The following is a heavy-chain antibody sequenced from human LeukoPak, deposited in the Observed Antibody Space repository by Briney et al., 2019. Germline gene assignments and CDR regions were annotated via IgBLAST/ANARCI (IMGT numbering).Heavy chain of an antibody. CDR2: IIPIFGTA. J-gene: IGHJ6*03. CDR1: GGTPSRRA. V-gene: IGHV1-69*13. CDR3: ARDQWYSNYAGTYYYYMDV. D-gene: IGHD4-11*01. Sequence: GASVKVSCKASGGTPSRRAISWVRQAPGQGLEWMGGIIPIFGTAKYAQKFQGRVTITADESTSTAYMELSSLRSEDTAVYYCARDQWYSNYAGTYYYYMDVWGKGTTVTVSS.